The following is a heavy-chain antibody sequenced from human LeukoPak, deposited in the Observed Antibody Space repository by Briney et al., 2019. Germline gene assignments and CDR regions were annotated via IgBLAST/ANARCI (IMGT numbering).Heavy chain of an antibody. CDR1: GFTFSSYA. D-gene: IGHD3-22*01. CDR2: ISGSGGST. CDR3: AKGRVTVVITGIDY. J-gene: IGHJ4*02. V-gene: IGHV3-23*01. Sequence: GGSLRLSCAASGFTFSSYAMSWVRQAPGKGLEWVSGISGSGGSTYYADSAKGRFTISRDNSKNTLYLQMNSLRAEDTAVYYCAKGRVTVVITGIDYLGQGTLVTVSS.